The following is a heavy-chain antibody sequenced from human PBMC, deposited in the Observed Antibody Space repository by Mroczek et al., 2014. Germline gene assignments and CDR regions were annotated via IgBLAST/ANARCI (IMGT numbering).Heavy chain of an antibody. CDR3: ARGVREGITIFGVVPHFDY. J-gene: IGHJ4*02. D-gene: IGHD3-3*01. V-gene: IGHV3-33*01. CDR2: IWYDGSNK. Sequence: QVQLVESGGGVVQPGRSLRLSCAASGFTFSSYGMHWVRQAPGKGLEWVAVIWYDGSNKYYADSVKGRFTISRDNSKNTLYLQMNSLRAEDTAVYYCARGVREGITIFGVVPHFDYWGQGTLVTVSS. CDR1: GFTFSSYG.